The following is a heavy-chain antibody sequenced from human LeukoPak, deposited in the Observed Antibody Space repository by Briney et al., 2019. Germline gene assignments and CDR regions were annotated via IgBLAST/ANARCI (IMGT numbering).Heavy chain of an antibody. Sequence: ASETLSLTCAVYGGSFSGYYWSWIRQPPGKGLEWIGEINHSGSTNYNPSLKSRVTISVDTSKNQFSLKLSSVTAADTAVYYCASPLDTYYYDSSGYYRDGMDVWGQGTTVTVSS. CDR1: GGSFSGYY. CDR2: INHSGST. D-gene: IGHD3-22*01. J-gene: IGHJ6*02. CDR3: ASPLDTYYYDSSGYYRDGMDV. V-gene: IGHV4-34*01.